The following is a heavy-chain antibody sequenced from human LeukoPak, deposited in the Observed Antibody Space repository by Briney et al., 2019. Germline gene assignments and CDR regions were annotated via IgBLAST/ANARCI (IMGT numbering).Heavy chain of an antibody. CDR2: INHSGST. Sequence: SETLSLTCAVYGGSFSGYYWSWIRQPPGKGLEWIGEINHSGSTNYNPSLKSRVTILVDTSKNQFSLKLSPVTAADTAVYYCARGHSPVTTKVSYFQHWGQGTLVTVSS. J-gene: IGHJ1*01. D-gene: IGHD4-17*01. CDR1: GGSFSGYY. CDR3: ARGHSPVTTKVSYFQH. V-gene: IGHV4-34*01.